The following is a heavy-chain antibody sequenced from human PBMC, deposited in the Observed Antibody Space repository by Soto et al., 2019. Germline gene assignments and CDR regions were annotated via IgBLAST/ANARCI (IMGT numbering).Heavy chain of an antibody. CDR3: ARVWLDAFEI. Sequence: PSETLSLTCAVYGGSFSGYYWSWIRQPPGKGLEWIGEINHSGSTNYNPPLKSRVTISVDTSKNQFSLKLSSVTAADTAVYYCARVWLDAFEIWGQGTMVTVSS. CDR2: INHSGST. D-gene: IGHD6-19*01. V-gene: IGHV4-34*01. J-gene: IGHJ3*02. CDR1: GGSFSGYY.